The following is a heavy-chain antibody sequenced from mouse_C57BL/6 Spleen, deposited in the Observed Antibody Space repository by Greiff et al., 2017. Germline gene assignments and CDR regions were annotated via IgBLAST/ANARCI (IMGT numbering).Heavy chain of an antibody. D-gene: IGHD1-1*01. J-gene: IGHJ2*01. CDR3: AAFTTVLDY. Sequence: QVHVKQPGAELVKPGASVKLSCKASGYTFTSYWMHWVKQRPGQGLEWIGMIHPNSGSTNYNEKFKSKATLTVDKSSSKAYMQLSSLTSEDSAVYYCAAFTTVLDYWGQGTTLTVSS. V-gene: IGHV1-64*01. CDR2: IHPNSGST. CDR1: GYTFTSYW.